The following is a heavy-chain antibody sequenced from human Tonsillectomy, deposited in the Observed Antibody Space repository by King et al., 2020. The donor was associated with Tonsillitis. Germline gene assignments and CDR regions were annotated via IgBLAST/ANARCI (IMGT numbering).Heavy chain of an antibody. D-gene: IGHD1-26*01. CDR2: IISSSTYI. V-gene: IGHV3-11*05. CDR3: ARVSVIVGAYYFDY. J-gene: IGHJ4*02. Sequence: VQLVESGGGLVKPGGSLRLSCAASGFTFGDYYMSWIRQAPGKGLEWVLYIISSSTYINYADSVKGRFTISRANAKNSLYLQMNSLRAEDTAVYYCARVSVIVGAYYFDYWGQGSLVTVSS. CDR1: GFTFGDYY.